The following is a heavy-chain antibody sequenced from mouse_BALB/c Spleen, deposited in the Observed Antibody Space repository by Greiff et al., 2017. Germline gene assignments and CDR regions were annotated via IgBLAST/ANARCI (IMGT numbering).Heavy chain of an antibody. J-gene: IGHJ2*01. V-gene: IGHV5-9-4*01. CDR2: ISSGGSYT. D-gene: IGHD1-2*01. Sequence: EVKLVESGGGLVKPGGSLKLSCAASGFTFSSYAMSWVRQSPEKRLEWVAEISSGGSYTYYPDSVKGRFTISRDNAKNTLYLQMSSLRSEDTAMYYCARGGITTATDYWGQGTTLTVSS. CDR1: GFTFSSYA. CDR3: ARGGITTATDY.